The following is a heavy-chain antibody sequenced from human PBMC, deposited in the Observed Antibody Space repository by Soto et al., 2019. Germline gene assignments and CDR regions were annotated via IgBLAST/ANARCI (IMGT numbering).Heavy chain of an antibody. J-gene: IGHJ6*02. V-gene: IGHV4-39*01. CDR2: INYSGST. Sequence: SETLSPTSTVSGDSISIHTYYGGWILHPPGKVLELIGGINYSGSTYYNPSLKSRVTISVDTSKNQFSLMLSSVTAADTALYYCARHPGYCTGTSCYGYYTMDVWGQGTTVT. CDR3: ARHPGYCTGTSCYGYYTMDV. CDR1: GDSISIHTYY. D-gene: IGHD2-2*01.